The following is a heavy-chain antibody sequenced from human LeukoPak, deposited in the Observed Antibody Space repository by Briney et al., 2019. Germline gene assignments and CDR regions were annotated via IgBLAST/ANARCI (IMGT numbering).Heavy chain of an antibody. V-gene: IGHV4-61*02. Sequence: SETLSLTCTVSVGSISSGSYYWSWIRQHAGKGLEWFGRIYTSGSTNYNPSLKSRVTISVDTSKNQFSLKLSSVTAADPAVYYCARVRGYGVFDYWGQGTLVTVSS. CDR1: VGSISSGSYY. CDR2: IYTSGST. CDR3: ARVRGYGVFDY. D-gene: IGHD4-17*01. J-gene: IGHJ4*02.